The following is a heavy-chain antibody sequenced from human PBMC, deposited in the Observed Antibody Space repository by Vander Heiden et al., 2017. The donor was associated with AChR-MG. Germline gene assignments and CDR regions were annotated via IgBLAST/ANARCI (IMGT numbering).Heavy chain of an antibody. V-gene: IGHV3-7*01. J-gene: IGHJ6*02. CDR3: ARDGVRYYDFWSGYPDDYYYGMDV. D-gene: IGHD3-3*01. CDR2: IKQDGSEK. CDR1: GFTFSSYW. Sequence: VQLVESGGGLVQPGGSLRLSCAASGFTFSSYWMSWVRQAPGKGLEWVANIKQDGSEKYYVDSVKGRFTISRDNAKNPLYLQMNSLRAEDTAVYYCARDGVRYYDFWSGYPDDYYYGMDVWGQGTTVTVSS.